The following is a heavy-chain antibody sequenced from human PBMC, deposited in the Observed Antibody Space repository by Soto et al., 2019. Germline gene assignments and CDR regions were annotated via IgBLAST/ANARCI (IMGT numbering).Heavy chain of an antibody. D-gene: IGHD6-13*01. CDR1: GGSFSGYY. Sequence: QVQLHQWGAGLLKPSETLSLTCAVYGGSFSGYYWSWIRQPPGKGLEWIGEINHSGSTNYNPSLKCRVSISLEPSKNQFSLTLGSVTAADTAVYYGVRPAIAAAVSAFDYWGQGTLVTVSS. CDR3: VRPAIAAAVSAFDY. J-gene: IGHJ4*02. V-gene: IGHV4-34*01. CDR2: INHSGST.